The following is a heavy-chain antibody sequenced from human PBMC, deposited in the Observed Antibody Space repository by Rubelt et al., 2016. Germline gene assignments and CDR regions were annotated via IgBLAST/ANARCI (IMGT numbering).Heavy chain of an antibody. CDR3: ARHIRDGTSGYYYGH. J-gene: IGHJ4*02. D-gene: IGHD3-22*01. V-gene: IGHV4-59*08. CDR1: GGSISSSY. Sequence: QVQLQESGPGLVKPSETLSLTCTVSGGSISSSYWSWIRQPPGKGLEWIGYIHYSGSTDYNPSLKSRVTISVDTSKNQFSLKLGAVTAADTAVYFCARHIRDGTSGYYYGHWGQGTLVTVSS. CDR2: IHYSGST.